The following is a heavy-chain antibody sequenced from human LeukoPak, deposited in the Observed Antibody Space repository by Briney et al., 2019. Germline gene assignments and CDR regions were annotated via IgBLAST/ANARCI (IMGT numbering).Heavy chain of an antibody. CDR1: EYSFTSYW. V-gene: IGHV5-51*01. D-gene: IGHD2-2*01. CDR3: AGHGIVVVPAASLSPDA. Sequence: GESLKISCKGSEYSFTSYWIGWVRRMPARGREWMGIIYTGDADSRYNPSFQGQVTISADTPISTAYLQWSSLKASDTAMYYCAGHGIVVVPAASLSPDACGQRTTVTVS. J-gene: IGHJ6*02. CDR2: IYTGDADS.